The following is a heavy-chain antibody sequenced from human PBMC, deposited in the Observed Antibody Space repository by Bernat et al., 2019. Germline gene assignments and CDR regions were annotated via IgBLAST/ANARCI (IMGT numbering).Heavy chain of an antibody. V-gene: IGHV1-24*01. CDR1: GYTLTELS. Sequence: QVQLVQSGAEVKKPGASVKVSCKVSGYTLTELSMHWVRQAPGKGLEWMGGFDPEDGETIYAQKFQGRVTETEGTYTDTGYKELNRLRSEDKAVYYCATGRITMVRGVGVNFEYWGPGTLVTVS. CDR3: ATGRITMVRGVGVNFEY. D-gene: IGHD3-10*01. CDR2: FDPEDGET. J-gene: IGHJ4*02.